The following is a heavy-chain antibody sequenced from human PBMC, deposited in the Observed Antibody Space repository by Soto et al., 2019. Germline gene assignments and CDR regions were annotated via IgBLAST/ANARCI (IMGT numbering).Heavy chain of an antibody. CDR1: GYTFTGYY. Sequence: ASVNVSCKASGYTFTGYYMHWVRQAPGQGLEWMGWINPNSGGTNYAQKFQGRVTMTRDTSISTAYMELSRLRSDDTAVYYCARVSIAARQNWCERWGQGTLVIVSA. D-gene: IGHD6-6*01. CDR3: ARVSIAARQNWCER. V-gene: IGHV1-2*02. CDR2: INPNSGGT. J-gene: IGHJ5*02.